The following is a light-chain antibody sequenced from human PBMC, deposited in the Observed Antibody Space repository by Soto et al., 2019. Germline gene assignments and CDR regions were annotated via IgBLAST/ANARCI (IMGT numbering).Light chain of an antibody. CDR1: SFNIGFNY. J-gene: IGLJ1*01. V-gene: IGLV1-47*02. CDR3: AAWDDSLSGGV. CDR2: SND. Sequence: QSVLTQPPSASGTPGQTVTISCSGSSFNIGFNYVSWYQQLPGMAPKLLIPSNDERPSGVPDRFSGSKSGTSASLAISGLRSEDEAEYSCAAWDDSLSGGVFGTGTKLTVL.